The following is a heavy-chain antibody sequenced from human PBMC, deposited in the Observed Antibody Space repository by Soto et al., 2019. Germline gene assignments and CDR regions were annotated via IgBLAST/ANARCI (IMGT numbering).Heavy chain of an antibody. V-gene: IGHV1-18*01. CDR2: ISTYNGNT. CDR3: ARGPTDYYDNSGNYFLDY. D-gene: IGHD3-22*01. CDR1: GYTFTTYG. J-gene: IGHJ4*02. Sequence: QVQLVQSGAEVKKPGASVKVSCKASGYTFTTYGMSWVRQAPGQGLDWMGWISTYNGNTKYAERLQGRVTMTTDTTTSTAYTELRSLTSDDTAVYYCARGPTDYYDNSGNYFLDYWGQGTLVTVSS.